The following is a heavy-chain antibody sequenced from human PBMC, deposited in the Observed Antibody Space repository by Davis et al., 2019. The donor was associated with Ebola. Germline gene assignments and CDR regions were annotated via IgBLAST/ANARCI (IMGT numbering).Heavy chain of an antibody. Sequence: MPSETLSLTCAAYGGSFSGYYWSWIRQPPGKGLEWIGEINHTGSTNYNPSLKSRVTISVDTSKNQFSLKLSSVTAADTAVYYCARRGSGWLDHFDYWGQGTLVTVSS. CDR1: GGSFSGYY. J-gene: IGHJ4*01. D-gene: IGHD6-19*01. CDR2: INHTGST. CDR3: ARRGSGWLDHFDY. V-gene: IGHV4-34*01.